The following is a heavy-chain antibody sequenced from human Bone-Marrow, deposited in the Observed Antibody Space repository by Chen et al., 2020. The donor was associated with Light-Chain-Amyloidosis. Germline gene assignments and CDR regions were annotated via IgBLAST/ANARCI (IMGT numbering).Heavy chain of an antibody. V-gene: IGHV7-4-1*02. D-gene: IGHD3-10*01. CDR1: GYRFSAYS. CDR3: ARDPRGAGSAFDV. J-gene: IGHJ3*01. Sequence: QVQLVQSGSELRRPGASVNISCKISGYRFSAYSLNWVQQTPGHGLEFMGWINTNTGRPTYAQGFTVRFVFSVDTSVSTAYLHITDLKSEDTGTYYCARDPRGAGSAFDVWGRGTHVTVSA. CDR2: INTNTGRP.